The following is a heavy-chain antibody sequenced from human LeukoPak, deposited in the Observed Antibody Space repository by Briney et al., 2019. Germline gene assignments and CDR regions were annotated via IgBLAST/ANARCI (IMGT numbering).Heavy chain of an antibody. CDR1: GGSISSSSYY. CDR3: ARDSGTTGEVKSDP. V-gene: IGHV4-39*07. CDR2: IYYSGST. Sequence: SETLSLTCTVSGGSISSSSYYWGWIRQPPGKGQEWIGSIYYSGSTYYNPSLKSRVTISVDTSKNQFSLNLISVAAADTAVYYCARDSGTTGEVKSDPWGQGTLVTVSS. D-gene: IGHD3-10*01. J-gene: IGHJ5*02.